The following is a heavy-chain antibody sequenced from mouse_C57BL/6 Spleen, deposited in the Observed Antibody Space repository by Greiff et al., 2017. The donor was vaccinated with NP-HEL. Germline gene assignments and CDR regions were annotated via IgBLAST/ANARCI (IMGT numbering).Heavy chain of an antibody. J-gene: IGHJ2*01. Sequence: EVKLVESGGGLVKPGGSLKLSCAASGFTFSDYGMHWVRQAPEKGLEWVAYISSGSSTIYYADTVKGRFTISRDNAKNTLFLQMTSLRSEDTAMYYCARPTGPYLDYWGQGTTLTVSS. V-gene: IGHV5-17*01. CDR2: ISSGSSTI. CDR3: ARPTGPYLDY. CDR1: GFTFSDYG. D-gene: IGHD4-1*02.